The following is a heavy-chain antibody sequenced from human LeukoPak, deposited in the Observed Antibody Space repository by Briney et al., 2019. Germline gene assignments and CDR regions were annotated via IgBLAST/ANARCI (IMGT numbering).Heavy chain of an antibody. CDR3: ARCGYSFDY. CDR2: LHADGVEQ. J-gene: IGHJ4*02. CDR1: GFSLSGYW. Sequence: GGSLRLSCAASGFSLSGYWMTWVRQAPGKGLEWVARLHADGVEQNYVDSVTGRFTMSRDNAKNSLDLQMNGLRVEDTAVYYCARCGYSFDYLGQGTLVAVSS. V-gene: IGHV3-7*01. D-gene: IGHD5-18*01.